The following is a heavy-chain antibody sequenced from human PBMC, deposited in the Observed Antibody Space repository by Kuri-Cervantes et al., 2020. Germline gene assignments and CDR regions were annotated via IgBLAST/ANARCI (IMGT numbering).Heavy chain of an antibody. CDR3: AREGAWELLGEPFDY. D-gene: IGHD1-26*01. CDR1: GYTFTGYY. J-gene: IGHJ4*02. CDR2: INPNSGGT. V-gene: IGHV1-2*02. Sequence: GESLKISCKASGYTFTGYYMHWVRQAPGQGLEWMGWINPNSGGTNYAQKSQGRVTMTRDMSISTAYMELSRLRSDDTAVYYCAREGAWELLGEPFDYWGQGTLVTVSS.